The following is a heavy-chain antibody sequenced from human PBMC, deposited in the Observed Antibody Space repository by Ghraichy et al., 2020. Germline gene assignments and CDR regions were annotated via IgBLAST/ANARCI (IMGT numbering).Heavy chain of an antibody. J-gene: IGHJ6*02. D-gene: IGHD4-23*01. V-gene: IGHV3-48*02. CDR3: ARASRVVRFYYYDAMDV. CDR2: ITSSSRFI. Sequence: GGSLRLSCSASGFTINSYNMHWVRQAPGKGLEWLSYITSSSRFISYADSVKGRFTISRDNAKNSLELQMNSLRDEDTAVYYCARASRVVRFYYYDAMDVWGQGTTVTV. CDR1: GFTINSYN.